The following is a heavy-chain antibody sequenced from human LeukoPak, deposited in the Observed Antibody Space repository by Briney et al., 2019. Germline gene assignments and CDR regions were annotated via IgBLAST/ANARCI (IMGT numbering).Heavy chain of an antibody. V-gene: IGHV4-39*01. Sequence: PSETLSLTCTVSGGSISSSGFLWGWIRQPPGKGLEWIGTIYYSGSAYYNPSLKSRVTISADTSKNQFSLKLTSVTATDTAVYYCARHSFYCSSTSCWPIYYYYYMDVWGKGTTVTVSS. D-gene: IGHD2-2*01. CDR1: GGSISSSGFL. J-gene: IGHJ6*03. CDR3: ARHSFYCSSTSCWPIYYYYYMDV. CDR2: IYYSGSA.